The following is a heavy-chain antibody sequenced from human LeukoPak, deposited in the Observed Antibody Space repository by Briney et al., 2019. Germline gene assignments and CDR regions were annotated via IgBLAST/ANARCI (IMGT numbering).Heavy chain of an antibody. V-gene: IGHV1-2*02. CDR3: ARAIVVVVVATATGVDY. CDR1: GYTFTGYY. CDR2: INPNSGGT. D-gene: IGHD2-15*01. J-gene: IGHJ4*02. Sequence: ASVKVSCKASGYTFTGYYMHWVRQAPGQGLEWMGWINPNSGGTNYAQKFQGRVTMTRDTSISTAYMELSRLRSDDTAVYYCARAIVVVVVATATGVDYWGQGTLVTVSS.